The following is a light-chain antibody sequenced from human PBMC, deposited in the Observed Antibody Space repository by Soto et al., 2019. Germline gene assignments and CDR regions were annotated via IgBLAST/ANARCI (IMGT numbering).Light chain of an antibody. CDR2: GAS. Sequence: EIVLTQSPGTLSLSPGGRASLFCRASQSVSPYLAWYQQRPGQAPRLLIYGASSRATGSPDRFSGSGSWPDFTLTISRLETEDFAVYYCQQYVSSPFTFGPGTKVDVK. CDR1: QSVSPY. CDR3: QQYVSSPFT. J-gene: IGKJ3*01. V-gene: IGKV3-20*01.